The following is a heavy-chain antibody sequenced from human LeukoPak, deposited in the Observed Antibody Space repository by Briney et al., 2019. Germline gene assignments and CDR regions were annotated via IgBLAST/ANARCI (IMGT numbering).Heavy chain of an antibody. Sequence: GGSLRLSCAASGFTFSSNWMHWVRQAPGKGLEWVSYISSTSSTISYADSVKGRFTISRDNAKNSLYLQMNSLRAEDTAVYYCVRDLDSVAFLWGQGTLVTVSS. CDR3: VRDLDSVAFL. CDR2: ISSTSSTI. D-gene: IGHD1-1*01. V-gene: IGHV3-48*01. J-gene: IGHJ4*02. CDR1: GFTFSSNW.